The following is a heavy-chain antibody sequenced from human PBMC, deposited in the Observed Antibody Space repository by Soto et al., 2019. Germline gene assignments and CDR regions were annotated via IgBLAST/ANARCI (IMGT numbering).Heavy chain of an antibody. V-gene: IGHV3-23*01. CDR3: AKLLYYYDSSGSFDD. CDR1: GFTFSSYA. D-gene: IGHD3-22*01. CDR2: ISGSGGST. J-gene: IGHJ4*02. Sequence: GGSLRLSCAASGFTFSSYAMSWVRQAPGKGLEWVSAISGSGGSTYYADSVKGRFTISRDNSKNTLYLQMNSLRAEDTAVYYCAKLLYYYDSSGSFDDWGQGTLVTVSS.